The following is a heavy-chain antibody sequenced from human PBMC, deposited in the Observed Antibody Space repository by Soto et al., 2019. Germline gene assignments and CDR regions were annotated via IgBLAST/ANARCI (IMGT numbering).Heavy chain of an antibody. V-gene: IGHV1-3*01. CDR3: ARDLYDFWSGYPRSPDYYYYYYMDV. Sequence: ASVKVSCKASGYTFTSYAMHWVRQAPGQRLEWMGWINAGNGNTKYSQKFQGRVTITRDTSASTAYMELSSLRSEDTAVYYCARDLYDFWSGYPRSPDYYYYYYMDVWGKGTTVTVSS. D-gene: IGHD3-3*01. CDR2: INAGNGNT. J-gene: IGHJ6*03. CDR1: GYTFTSYA.